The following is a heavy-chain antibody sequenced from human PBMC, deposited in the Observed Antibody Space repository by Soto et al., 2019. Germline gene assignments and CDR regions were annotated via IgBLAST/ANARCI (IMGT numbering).Heavy chain of an antibody. CDR1: GGTFSSYA. Sequence: SVKVSCKASGGTFSSYAISWVRQAHGQGLEWMGGIIPIFGTANYAQKFQGRVTITADESTSTAYMELSSLRSEDTAVYYCARTKKRGWFVLDYWGQGTLVTVSS. CDR2: IIPIFGTA. J-gene: IGHJ4*02. D-gene: IGHD6-19*01. V-gene: IGHV1-69*13. CDR3: ARTKKRGWFVLDY.